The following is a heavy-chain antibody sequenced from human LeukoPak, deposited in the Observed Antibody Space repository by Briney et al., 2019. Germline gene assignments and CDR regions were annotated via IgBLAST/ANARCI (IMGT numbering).Heavy chain of an antibody. V-gene: IGHV3-23*01. CDR2: ISVSGADT. D-gene: IGHD3-16*02. Sequence: PGGSLRLSRAASGVTFSTYAMSWVRHAPGKGQGWVSTISVSGADTSYADSLRGRLAISRDNSKTTLSLHMNSLRAEDTAVYYCAKERAGYTNPYYFDYWGQGTLVTVSS. CDR1: GVTFSTYA. CDR3: AKERAGYTNPYYFDY. J-gene: IGHJ4*02.